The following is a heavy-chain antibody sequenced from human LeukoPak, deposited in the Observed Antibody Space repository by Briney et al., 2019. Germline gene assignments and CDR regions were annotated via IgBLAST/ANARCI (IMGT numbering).Heavy chain of an antibody. V-gene: IGHV4-39*01. J-gene: IGHJ4*02. CDR1: GGSISSSSYY. CDR3: ASSGYVWGSYRPFDY. Sequence: SETLSLTCTVSGGSISSSSYYWGWIRQPPGKGLEWIGSIYYSGSTYYNPSLKSRVTISVDPSKNQFSLKLSSVTAADTAVYYCASSGYVWGSYRPFDYWGQGTLVTVSS. CDR2: IYYSGST. D-gene: IGHD3-16*02.